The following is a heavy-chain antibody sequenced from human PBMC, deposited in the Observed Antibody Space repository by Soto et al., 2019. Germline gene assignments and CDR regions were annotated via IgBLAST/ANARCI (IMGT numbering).Heavy chain of an antibody. Sequence: QVQLQESGPGLVKPSQTLSLTCTVSGGSISSGGYYWSWIRQHPGKGLELIGYIYYSGSTYYNPPLKIRVTISVDTSKNQFSLKLSAVTAADTAVYYCAGSSTSANYFDYWGQGTLVTVSS. CDR1: GGSISSGGYY. CDR3: AGSSTSANYFDY. D-gene: IGHD2-2*01. J-gene: IGHJ4*02. CDR2: IYYSGST. V-gene: IGHV4-31*03.